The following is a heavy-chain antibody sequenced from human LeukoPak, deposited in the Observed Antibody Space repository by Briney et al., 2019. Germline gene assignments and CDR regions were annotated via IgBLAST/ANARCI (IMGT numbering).Heavy chain of an antibody. J-gene: IGHJ4*02. D-gene: IGHD4-17*01. V-gene: IGHV3-74*01. CDR3: ARVEDYGDNY. CDR2: INSDGSST. Sequence: GGPLHSSFAASGFTFSSYSMNWVGRPPGRGLEWVSRINSDGSSTSYADSVKGRFTISRDNAKNTLYLQMNSLRAEDTAVYYCARVEDYGDNYWGQGTLVTVSS. CDR1: GFTFSSYS.